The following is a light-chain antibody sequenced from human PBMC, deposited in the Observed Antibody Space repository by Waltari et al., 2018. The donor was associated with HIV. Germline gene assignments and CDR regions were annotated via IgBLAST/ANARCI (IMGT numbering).Light chain of an antibody. CDR1: SSAVGFFNL. J-gene: IGLJ1*01. Sequence: QSALTQPPSVSGSPGQSVTISCPGTSSAVGFFNLVSWYHQPPGTAPKLIIYEVSNRPSGVPDRFSGSKSGNTASLTISGLQAEDEAVYHCSSYTTSNTFVFGTGTLVTVL. CDR2: EVS. CDR3: SSYTTSNTFV. V-gene: IGLV2-18*02.